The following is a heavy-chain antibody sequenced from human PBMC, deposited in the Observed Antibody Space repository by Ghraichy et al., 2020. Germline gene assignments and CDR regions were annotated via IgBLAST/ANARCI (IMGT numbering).Heavy chain of an antibody. CDR3: AKDVSEVRFLEWLYDYYYYYMDV. V-gene: IGHV3-23*01. CDR1: GFTFSSYA. Sequence: GGSLRLSCAASGFTFSSYAMSWVRQAPGKGLEWVSAISGSGGSTYYADSVKGRFTISRDNSKNTLYLQMNSLRAEDTAVYYCAKDVSEVRFLEWLYDYYYYYMDVWGKGTTVTVSS. D-gene: IGHD3-3*01. J-gene: IGHJ6*03. CDR2: ISGSGGST.